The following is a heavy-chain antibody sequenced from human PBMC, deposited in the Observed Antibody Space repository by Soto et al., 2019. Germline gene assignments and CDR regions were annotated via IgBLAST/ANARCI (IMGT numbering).Heavy chain of an antibody. V-gene: IGHV5-51*01. CDR1: GYIFANDW. J-gene: IGHJ4*02. D-gene: IGHD6-6*01. CDR3: ARRVAAHPYFDF. Sequence: GESLKISCKGSGYIFANDWIAWVRQMPGKGLVWMGIIFPGDSDTRYSPSFQSQVTISADKSINTAYLQWSSLKASDTAVYYCARRVAAHPYFDFWGQGALVTVSS. CDR2: IFPGDSDT.